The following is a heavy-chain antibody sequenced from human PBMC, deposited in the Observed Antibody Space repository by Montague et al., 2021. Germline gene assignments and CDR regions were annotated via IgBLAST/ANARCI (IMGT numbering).Heavy chain of an antibody. CDR3: ARGQRLVSYYLDS. Sequence: SETLSLTCNVSGGSVSTGNYYWTWIRQPPGKELEWIGYIYYTGSSKYNPSLESQVTISISTSKKQFTLKLSSVTAADTAVYYCARGQRLVSYYLDSWGQGTLVTVSS. D-gene: IGHD6-13*01. CDR2: IYYTGSS. J-gene: IGHJ4*02. V-gene: IGHV4-61*01. CDR1: GGSVSTGNYY.